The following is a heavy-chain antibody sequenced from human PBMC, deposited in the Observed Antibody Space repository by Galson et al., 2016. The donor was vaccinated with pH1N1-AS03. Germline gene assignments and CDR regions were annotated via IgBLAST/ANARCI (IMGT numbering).Heavy chain of an antibody. CDR1: GFTFSDYA. CDR3: ARRRSYYEFWSGYSDY. V-gene: IGHV3-64*01. D-gene: IGHD3-3*01. Sequence: SLRLSCAASGFTFSDYAMHWVRQAPGKGLEYVSAISSDASGTYYANSVKGRFTISRDNSKNTVYLQMGSLSAEDMAVYYCARRRSYYEFWSGYSDYWGQGTLVTVSS. J-gene: IGHJ4*02. CDR2: ISSDASGT.